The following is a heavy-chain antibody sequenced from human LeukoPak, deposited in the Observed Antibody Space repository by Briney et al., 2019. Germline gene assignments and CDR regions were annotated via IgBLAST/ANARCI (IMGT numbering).Heavy chain of an antibody. J-gene: IGHJ3*02. CDR3: ARLLDYDDSGAPDIFDI. D-gene: IGHD3-22*01. CDR1: GDSISPNY. V-gene: IGHV4-59*01. Sequence: SETLSLTCSVSGDSISPNYWTWIRQSPGKGLEYIGHVSYTGRTRYNPSLQRRLTISLDTSNNHFSLQLTSVSAADTAVYYCARLLDYDDSGAPDIFDIWGQGTMVTVSS. CDR2: VSYTGRT.